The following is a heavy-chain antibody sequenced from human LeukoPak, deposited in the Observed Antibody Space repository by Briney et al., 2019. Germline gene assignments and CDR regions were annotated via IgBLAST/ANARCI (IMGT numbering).Heavy chain of an antibody. CDR3: ARGSKMLGYNWFDP. J-gene: IGHJ5*02. CDR1: GGSFSGYY. CDR2: INHSGST. D-gene: IGHD1-26*01. V-gene: IGHV4-34*01. Sequence: SETLSLTCAVYGGSFSGYYWNWIRQPPGKGLEWIGEINHSGSTSYIPSLKSRVTISVDTSKNQFSLKLGSVTAADTAVYYCARGSKMLGYNWFDPWGQGTLVTVSS.